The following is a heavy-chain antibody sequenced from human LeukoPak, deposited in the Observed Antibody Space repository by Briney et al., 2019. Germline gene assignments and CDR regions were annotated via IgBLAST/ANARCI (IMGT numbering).Heavy chain of an antibody. Sequence: GGSLRLSYAASGFTFSSYAMSWVRQAPGKGLEWVSAISGSGGNTYYADSVKGRFTISRDNSKNTLYLQMNSLRAEDTAVYYCAKALSSIATRPLDYWGQGTLVTVSS. V-gene: IGHV3-23*01. CDR1: GFTFSSYA. J-gene: IGHJ4*02. D-gene: IGHD6-6*01. CDR3: AKALSSIATRPLDY. CDR2: ISGSGGNT.